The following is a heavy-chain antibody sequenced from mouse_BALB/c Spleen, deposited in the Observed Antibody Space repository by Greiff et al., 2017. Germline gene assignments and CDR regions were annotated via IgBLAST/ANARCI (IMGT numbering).Heavy chain of an antibody. CDR1: GYTFTDYN. CDR3: ARSGDYDLAWFAY. D-gene: IGHD2-4*01. J-gene: IGHJ3*01. V-gene: IGHV1S29*02. CDR2: IYPYNGGT. Sequence: VQLQQSGPELVKPGASVKISCKASGYTFTDYNMHWVKQSHGKSLEWIGYIYPYNGGTGYNQKFKSKATLTVDNSSSTAYMELRSLTSEDSAVYYCARSGDYDLAWFAYWGQGTLVTVSA.